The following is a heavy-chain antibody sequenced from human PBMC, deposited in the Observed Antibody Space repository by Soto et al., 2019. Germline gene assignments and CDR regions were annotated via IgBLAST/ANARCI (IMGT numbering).Heavy chain of an antibody. D-gene: IGHD3-10*01. CDR2: IYYSGST. CDR3: ASSHYYGSGSYYFDY. V-gene: IGHV4-59*08. CDR1: GGSISSYY. Sequence: SETLSLTCIVSGGSISSYYWSWIRQPPGKGLEWIGYIYYSGSTNCNPSLKSRVTISVDTSKNQFSLKLSSVTAADTAVYYCASSHYYGSGSYYFDYWGQGTLVTVSS. J-gene: IGHJ4*02.